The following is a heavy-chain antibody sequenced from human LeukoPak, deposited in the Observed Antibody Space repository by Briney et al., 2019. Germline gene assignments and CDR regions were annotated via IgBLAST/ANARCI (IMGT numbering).Heavy chain of an antibody. V-gene: IGHV4-59*08. CDR1: GGSISSYY. Sequence: SETLSLTCTVSGGSISSYYWSWIRQPPGKGLEWIGYIYYSGSTNYNPSLKSRVTISVDTSKDQFSLKLSSVTAADTAVYYCARLAKGGYYDSSGYYPPRNAFDIWGQGTMVIVSS. D-gene: IGHD3-22*01. CDR2: IYYSGST. CDR3: ARLAKGGYYDSSGYYPPRNAFDI. J-gene: IGHJ3*02.